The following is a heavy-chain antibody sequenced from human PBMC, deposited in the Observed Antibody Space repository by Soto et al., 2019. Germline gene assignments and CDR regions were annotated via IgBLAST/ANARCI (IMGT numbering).Heavy chain of an antibody. CDR1: GITFSTSG. D-gene: IGHD5-12*01. CDR3: ARDKWLRSLDY. CDR2: IWSDGSNK. V-gene: IGHV3-33*01. J-gene: IGHJ4*02. Sequence: GGSLRLSCSASGITFSTSGMHWVRQAPGQGLEWVAMIWSDGSNKYYAESVEGRFTVSRDNSKNTLYLQMSNLRAEDTAVYYCARDKWLRSLDYWGQGTLVTVSS.